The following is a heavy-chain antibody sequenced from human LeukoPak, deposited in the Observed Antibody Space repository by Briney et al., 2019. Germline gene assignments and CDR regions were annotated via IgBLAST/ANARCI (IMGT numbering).Heavy chain of an antibody. J-gene: IGHJ1*01. CDR2: IYYSGST. D-gene: IGHD4-23*01. CDR3: ATSPRASYGGNSGDFQH. CDR1: GGSISSSSYY. V-gene: IGHV4-39*07. Sequence: SETLSLTCTVSGGSISSSSYYWGWIRQPPGKGLEWIGSIYYSGSTYYNPSLKSRVTISVDTSKNQFSLKLSSVTAADTAVYYCATSPRASYGGNSGDFQHWGQGTLVTVSS.